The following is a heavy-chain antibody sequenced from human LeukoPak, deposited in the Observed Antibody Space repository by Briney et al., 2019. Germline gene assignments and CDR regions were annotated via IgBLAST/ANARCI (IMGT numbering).Heavy chain of an antibody. Sequence: SQTLSLTCTVSGVSISSGSYYWSWIRQPAGKGLEWIGRIYTSGSTNYNPSLKSRVTISVDTSKNQFSLKLSSVTAADTAVYYCAREGAAAGTGESIFDYWGQGTLVTVSS. CDR2: IYTSGST. CDR3: AREGAAAGTGESIFDY. D-gene: IGHD6-13*01. CDR1: GVSISSGSYY. J-gene: IGHJ4*02. V-gene: IGHV4-61*02.